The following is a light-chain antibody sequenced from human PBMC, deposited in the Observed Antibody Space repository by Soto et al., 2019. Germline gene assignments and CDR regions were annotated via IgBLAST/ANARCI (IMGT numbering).Light chain of an antibody. V-gene: IGKV1-39*01. J-gene: IGKJ1*01. CDR2: AAS. CDR1: QSLLHSNGYNY. Sequence: MTQSPLSLPVTPGEPASISCRSSQSLLHSNGYNYLDWYRQKPGQAPELLIYAASSLQSGVPSRFSGSESGTEFTLTITSLQPEDFATYYCQQSYSPPRTFGQGTKVDIK. CDR3: QQSYSPPRT.